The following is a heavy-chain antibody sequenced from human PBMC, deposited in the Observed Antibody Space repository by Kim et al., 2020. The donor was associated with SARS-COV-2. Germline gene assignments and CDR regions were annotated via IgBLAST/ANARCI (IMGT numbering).Heavy chain of an antibody. CDR1: GDSVSSGSHY. Sequence: SETLSLTCSVSGDSVSSGSHYWGWIRQPPGKGLEWIGSMYYFGDTHYNPSLKSRVTISVDTSKNQLSLRLNSVTAADTALYYCARHSPPSGYFDPWGHGT. CDR2: MYYFGDT. D-gene: IGHD5-12*01. J-gene: IGHJ5*02. V-gene: IGHV4-39*01. CDR3: ARHSPPSGYFDP.